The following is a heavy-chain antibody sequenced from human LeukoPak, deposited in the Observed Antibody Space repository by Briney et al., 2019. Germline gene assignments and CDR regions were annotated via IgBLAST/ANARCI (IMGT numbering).Heavy chain of an antibody. CDR3: ARDLKSVDAFDI. Sequence: SETLSLTCTVSGSSISSNFYWGWVRQPPGKGLEWIGSFYYSGLSYYNASRKSRVTFSLGTSMTRFSLKLSSVTAADTAVYYCARDLKSVDAFDIWGQGTMVTVSS. CDR1: GSSISSNFY. J-gene: IGHJ3*02. D-gene: IGHD3-9*01. CDR2: FYYSGLS. V-gene: IGHV4-38-2*02.